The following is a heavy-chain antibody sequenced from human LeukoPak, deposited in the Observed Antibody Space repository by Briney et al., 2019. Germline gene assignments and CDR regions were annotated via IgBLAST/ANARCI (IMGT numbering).Heavy chain of an antibody. CDR2: ISGSGGRT. J-gene: IGHJ6*04. V-gene: IGHV3-23*01. CDR3: AELGITMIGGV. D-gene: IGHD3-10*02. Sequence: GGSLRLSCGASGFTFSTYDMSWVRQAPGKGLEWVSAISGSGGRTYYADSVKGRFTISRDNAKNSLYLQMNSLRAEDTAVYYCAELGITMIGGVWGKGTTVTISS. CDR1: GFTFSTYD.